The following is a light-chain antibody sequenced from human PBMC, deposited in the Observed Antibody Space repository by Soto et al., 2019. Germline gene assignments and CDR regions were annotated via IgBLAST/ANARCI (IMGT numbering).Light chain of an antibody. CDR1: SSNIGAGYD. V-gene: IGLV1-40*01. CDR2: GNT. Sequence: QSVLTQPPSVSGAPGQTVTISCTGSSSNIGAGYDVNWYHQLPGTAPKLLIHGNTNRPSGVPDRFSGSKSGTSASLAITGLQAEEEADYFCQSYDSSLSGYVFGTGTKLTVL. J-gene: IGLJ1*01. CDR3: QSYDSSLSGYV.